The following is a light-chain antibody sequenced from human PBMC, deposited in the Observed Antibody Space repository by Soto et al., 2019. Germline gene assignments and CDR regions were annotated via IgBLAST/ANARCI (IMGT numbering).Light chain of an antibody. Sequence: DIQMTQSPSTVSASVGDRVSLTCRASQNIERWQAWYQQKPGKAPKLLLYDVSTLERGVPSRFSGSGAATEVTLTISDLQPEDFATYYCQQYQSDTWTFGQGTKVEVK. V-gene: IGKV1-5*01. CDR3: QQYQSDTWT. CDR1: QNIERW. J-gene: IGKJ1*01. CDR2: DVS.